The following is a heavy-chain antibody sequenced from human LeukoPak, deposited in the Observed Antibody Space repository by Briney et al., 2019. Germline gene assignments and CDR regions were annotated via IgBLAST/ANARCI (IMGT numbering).Heavy chain of an antibody. CDR3: ARNGVHGYSGLDY. V-gene: IGHV4-59*08. Sequence: ASETLSLTCTVSGGSISGYFWSWIRQPPGKGLEWLGYIYSDGSSKNNPSLRSRVTISLDTSKNQFSLKLTSVTAADTAVYYCARNGVHGYSGLDYWGQGTLVTVSS. J-gene: IGHJ4*02. CDR1: GGSISGYF. D-gene: IGHD5-12*01. CDR2: IYSDGSS.